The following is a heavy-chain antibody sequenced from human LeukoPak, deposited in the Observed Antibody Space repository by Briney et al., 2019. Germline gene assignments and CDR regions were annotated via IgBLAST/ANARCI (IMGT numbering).Heavy chain of an antibody. CDR2: ISSSSSTI. CDR1: GFTFSSYS. D-gene: IGHD3-3*01. V-gene: IGHV3-48*01. CDR3: ARDSYYDFWSGYYQYYFDY. J-gene: IGHJ4*02. Sequence: PGGSLRLSCAASGFTFSSYSMNWVRQAPGKGLEWVSYISSSSSTIYYADSVKGRFTISRDNAKNSLYLQMNSLRAEDTAVYYCARDSYYDFWSGYYQYYFDYWGQGTLVTVSS.